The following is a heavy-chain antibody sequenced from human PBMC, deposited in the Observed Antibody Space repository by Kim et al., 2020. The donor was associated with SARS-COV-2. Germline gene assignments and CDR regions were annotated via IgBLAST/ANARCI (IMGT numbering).Heavy chain of an antibody. Sequence: SFQGQFTISADKSISTAYLQWSSLKASDTAMYYCARCDYDILTGYQLFDYWGQGTLVTVSS. CDR3: ARCDYDILTGYQLFDY. D-gene: IGHD3-9*01. V-gene: IGHV5-51*06. J-gene: IGHJ4*02.